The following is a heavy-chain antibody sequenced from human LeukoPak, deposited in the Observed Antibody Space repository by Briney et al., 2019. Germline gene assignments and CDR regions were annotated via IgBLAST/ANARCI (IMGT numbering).Heavy chain of an antibody. CDR1: GGSISSYY. V-gene: IGHV4-4*09. J-gene: IGHJ6*03. CDR3: ARAYSSSWYVDYYYYMDV. CDR2: IYTSGST. Sequence: TSSETLSLTCTVSGGSISSYYWSWIRQPPGEGLEWIGYIYTSGSTNYNPSLKSRVTISVDTYTNQSSLKLSSVTAAETPVYYCARAYSSSWYVDYYYYMDVWGKETTVTVSS. D-gene: IGHD6-13*01.